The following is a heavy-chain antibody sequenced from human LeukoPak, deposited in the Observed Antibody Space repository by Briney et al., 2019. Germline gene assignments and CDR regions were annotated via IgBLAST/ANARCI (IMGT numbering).Heavy chain of an antibody. J-gene: IGHJ4*02. CDR2: INHSGTT. Sequence: SETLSLTCTVSGGSISSYYWSWIRQPPGKGLEWIGYINHSGTTNYNPYLKSRVTISVDTSKNQFSLKMSSVTAADTAVYFCAGTSTWLSFGYWGQGTLVTVSS. CDR3: AGTSTWLSFGY. CDR1: GGSISSYY. D-gene: IGHD1-1*01. V-gene: IGHV4-59*08.